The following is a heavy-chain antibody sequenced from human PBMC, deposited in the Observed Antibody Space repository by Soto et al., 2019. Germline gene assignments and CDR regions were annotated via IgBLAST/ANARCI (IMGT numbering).Heavy chain of an antibody. CDR2: INPNSGGT. Sequence: ASVKVSCKASGYTFSDYYIHWVRQAPGQGLEWMGWINPNSGGTKYAPKFQGGVTMTRDTSITTAYMELSRLRSGDTAVYYCARELAPAKPYGVDFWGQGTMVTVSS. D-gene: IGHD1-1*01. J-gene: IGHJ4*02. V-gene: IGHV1-2*02. CDR1: GYTFSDYY. CDR3: ARELAPAKPYGVDF.